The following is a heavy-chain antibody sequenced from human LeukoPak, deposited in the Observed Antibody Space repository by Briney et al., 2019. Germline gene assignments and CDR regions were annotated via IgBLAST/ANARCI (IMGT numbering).Heavy chain of an antibody. Sequence: PGGSLRLSCVASGFTFSNYWMNWVRQAPGKGLAWVSRINSDGRIINYADSVKGRFTISRDNAKNTLYLQMNSLRAEDTAIYYCAKDVHASSGYYLDYWGQGTLVTVSS. D-gene: IGHD3-22*01. CDR1: GFTFSNYW. CDR3: AKDVHASSGYYLDY. J-gene: IGHJ4*02. CDR2: INSDGRII. V-gene: IGHV3-74*01.